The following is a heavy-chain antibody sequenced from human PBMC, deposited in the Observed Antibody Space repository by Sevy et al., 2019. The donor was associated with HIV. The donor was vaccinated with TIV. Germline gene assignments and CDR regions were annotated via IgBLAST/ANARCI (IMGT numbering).Heavy chain of an antibody. CDR2: TSYDGSHK. D-gene: IGHD1-26*01. CDR3: ARGENDDEFFQY. V-gene: IGHV3-30*04. J-gene: IGHJ1*01. Sequence: GGSLRLSCTVSGFIFSNFAMHWVLQAPGKGLEWVAVTSYDGSHKYYADSVKGRFTVSRDNSRNILSLEMSSLRRDDTAVYYCARGENDDEFFQYWGQGTLVTVSS. CDR1: GFIFSNFA.